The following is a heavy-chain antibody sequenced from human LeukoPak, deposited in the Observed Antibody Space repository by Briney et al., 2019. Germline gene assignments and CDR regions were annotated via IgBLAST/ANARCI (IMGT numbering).Heavy chain of an antibody. J-gene: IGHJ4*02. V-gene: IGHV3-23*01. Sequence: GESLRLSCAASGFTFSSYAMSWVRQAPGKGLEWVSAISGSGGSTYYADSVKGRFTISRDNSKNTLYLQMNSLRAEDTAVYYCAKKDCSSTSCYLLDYWGQGTLVTVSS. CDR2: ISGSGGST. D-gene: IGHD2-2*01. CDR1: GFTFSSYA. CDR3: AKKDCSSTSCYLLDY.